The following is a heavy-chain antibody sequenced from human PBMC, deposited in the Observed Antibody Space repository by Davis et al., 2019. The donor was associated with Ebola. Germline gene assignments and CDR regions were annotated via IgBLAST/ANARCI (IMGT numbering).Heavy chain of an antibody. Sequence: MPSETLSLTCTVSGGSIGSYYWSWIRQPPGKGLEWIGEISQSGSTNYNPSLKSRVTISVDKSKNQFSLKLSSVTAADTAVYYCHYDCSGGSCLQGFDYWGQGTLVTVSS. CDR1: GGSIGSYY. J-gene: IGHJ4*02. D-gene: IGHD2-15*01. CDR3: HYDCSGGSCLQGFDY. V-gene: IGHV4-59*12. CDR2: ISQSGST.